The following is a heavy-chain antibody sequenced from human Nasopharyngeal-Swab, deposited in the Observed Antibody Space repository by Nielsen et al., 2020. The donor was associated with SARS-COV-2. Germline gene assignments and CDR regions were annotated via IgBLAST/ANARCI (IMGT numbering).Heavy chain of an antibody. Sequence: GESLKISCAASGFTFSDYYMSWIRQAPGKGLEWVSYISSSGSTIYYADSVKGRFTISRDNAKNSLYLQMNSLRAEDTAVYYCAREFPAGTRANCWGQGTLVTVSS. CDR3: AREFPAGTRANC. CDR1: GFTFSDYY. CDR2: ISSSGSTI. D-gene: IGHD6-13*01. J-gene: IGHJ4*02. V-gene: IGHV3-11*01.